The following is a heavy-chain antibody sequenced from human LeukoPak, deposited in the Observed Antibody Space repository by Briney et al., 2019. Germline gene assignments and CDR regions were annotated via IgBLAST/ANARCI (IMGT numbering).Heavy chain of an antibody. V-gene: IGHV1-69*13. D-gene: IGHD2-15*01. CDR2: IIPIFGTA. CDR1: GGTFSSYA. J-gene: IGHJ4*02. Sequence: LVKVSCKASGGTFSSYAISWVRQAPGQGLEWMGGIIPIFGTANYAQKFQGRVTITADESTSTAYMELSSLRSEDTAVYYCARLGYCSGGSCYLNLVYWGRGTLVTVSS. CDR3: ARLGYCSGGSCYLNLVY.